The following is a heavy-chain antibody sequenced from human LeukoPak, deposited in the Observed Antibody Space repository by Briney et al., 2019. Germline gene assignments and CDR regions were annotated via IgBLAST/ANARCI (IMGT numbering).Heavy chain of an antibody. J-gene: IGHJ2*01. CDR2: IRYDGSNK. V-gene: IGHV3-30*02. CDR3: AKAIRNLGWYFDL. Sequence: PGGSLRLSCAASGFTFSSYGMHWVRQAPGKGLEWVAFIRYDGSNKYYADSVKGRFTISRDNSKNTLYVQMNSLRAEDTAVYYCAKAIRNLGWYFDLWGRGTLVTVSS. CDR1: GFTFSSYG. D-gene: IGHD3-3*01.